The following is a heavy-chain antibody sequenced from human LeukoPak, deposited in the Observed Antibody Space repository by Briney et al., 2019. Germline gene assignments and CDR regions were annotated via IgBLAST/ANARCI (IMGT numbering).Heavy chain of an antibody. CDR2: IWTDGSKK. Sequence: PGGSLRLSCVASGFTFSSYGMHWVRQAPGKGLEWVTVIWTDGSKKYYVDSVKGRCSISRDNSNNILYLQMDSLRVEDTAVYYCVRRGAGTYDFDYWGQGTLVTVST. V-gene: IGHV3-33*01. CDR1: GFTFSSYG. J-gene: IGHJ4*02. CDR3: VRRGAGTYDFDY. D-gene: IGHD1-26*01.